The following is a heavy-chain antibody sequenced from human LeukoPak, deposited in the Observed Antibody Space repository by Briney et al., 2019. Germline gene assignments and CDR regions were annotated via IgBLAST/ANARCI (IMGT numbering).Heavy chain of an antibody. CDR3: ARESHEGATRAYNWFDP. CDR2: ISYDGDKQ. J-gene: IGHJ5*02. V-gene: IGHV3-30-3*01. Sequence: GGSLRLSCAATGFTFNTFAMHWVRQAPGKGLEWLGLISYDGDKQIYPASVKDRFSFSRDNSNNTLYLQMNNLRPEDTALYYCARESHEGATRAYNWFDPWGQGTLVSVSS. D-gene: IGHD1-26*01. CDR1: GFTFNTFA.